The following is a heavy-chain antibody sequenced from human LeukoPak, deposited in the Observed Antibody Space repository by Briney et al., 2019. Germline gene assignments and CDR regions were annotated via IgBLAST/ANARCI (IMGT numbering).Heavy chain of an antibody. CDR3: ARVDDTSGYFYKFDY. V-gene: IGHV4-59*01. J-gene: IGHJ4*02. CDR2: IHYSGNT. D-gene: IGHD3-22*01. Sequence: PSVTLSLTCSVSGGSISNYYWSWIRQPPGKGLEWVAYIHYSGNTNYNPSLKSRVIISVDTSKNQFSLKLASVTAADTAVYYCARVDDTSGYFYKFDYWGQGTLDTVSS. CDR1: GGSISNYY.